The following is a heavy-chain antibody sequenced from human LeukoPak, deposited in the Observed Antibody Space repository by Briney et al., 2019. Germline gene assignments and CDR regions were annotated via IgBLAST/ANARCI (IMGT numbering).Heavy chain of an antibody. CDR3: ARESQQRLGSTNWFDP. J-gene: IGHJ5*02. Sequence: TSETLSLTCTVSGGSISSHYWSWIRQPPGKGLEWIGYIYYSGSTNYNPSLKSRVTISVDTSKNQFSLKLSSVTAADTAVYYCARESQQRLGSTNWFDPWGQGTLVTVSS. CDR1: GGSISSHY. D-gene: IGHD6-25*01. V-gene: IGHV4-59*11. CDR2: IYYSGST.